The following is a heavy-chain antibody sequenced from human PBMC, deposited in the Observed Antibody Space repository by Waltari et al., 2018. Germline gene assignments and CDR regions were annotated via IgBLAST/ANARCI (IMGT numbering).Heavy chain of an antibody. D-gene: IGHD1-7*01. J-gene: IGHJ5*02. CDR2: ISAYNGNT. CDR1: GYNFISHG. CDR3: ARTPPNWNYWFDP. V-gene: IGHV1-18*01. Sequence: QVQLVQSGAGVKKPGACVKVSCKGSGYNFISHGISWVRQAPGQGLEWMGGISAYNGNTNYAQKLQGRVTMTTDTSTSTAYMELRSLRSDDTAVYYCARTPPNWNYWFDPWGRGTLVTVSS.